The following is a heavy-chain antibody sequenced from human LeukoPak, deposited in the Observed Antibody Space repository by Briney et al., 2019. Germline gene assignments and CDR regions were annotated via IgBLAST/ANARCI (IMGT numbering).Heavy chain of an antibody. D-gene: IGHD3-3*01. CDR1: GFTFNSYW. CDR2: IKPDGSAK. Sequence: GGSLRLSCAASGFTFNSYWMTWFRQAPGQGLEWVANIKPDGSAKYCVDSVKGRFTISKDNAKNSLYLQMNSLRVEDTAVYYCARGPGFLTDYWGQGTLVTVSS. CDR3: ARGPGFLTDY. V-gene: IGHV3-7*01. J-gene: IGHJ4*02.